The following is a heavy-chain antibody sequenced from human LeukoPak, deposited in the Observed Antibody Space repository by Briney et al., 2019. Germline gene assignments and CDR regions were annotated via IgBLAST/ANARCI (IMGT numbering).Heavy chain of an antibody. CDR1: GFTFNNYA. CDR2: ISGSGGST. Sequence: GGSLRLSCAASGFTFNNYAMSWVRQAPGRGLEWVSAISGSGGSTYYAESVKGRFTISRDNSKNTLYLQMNSLRAEDTAVYFCARDEGTGWDYWGQGTLVAVSS. V-gene: IGHV3-23*01. CDR3: ARDEGTGWDY. J-gene: IGHJ4*02. D-gene: IGHD6-19*01.